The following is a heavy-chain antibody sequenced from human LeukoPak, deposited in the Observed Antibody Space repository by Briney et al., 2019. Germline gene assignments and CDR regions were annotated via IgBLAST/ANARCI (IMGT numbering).Heavy chain of an antibody. D-gene: IGHD7-27*01. CDR2: IRHDGSNK. J-gene: IGHJ3*01. CDR3: TKVRLLGALDDAFDV. V-gene: IGHV3-30*02. CDR1: GFPFSSYA. Sequence: GGSLRLSCAASGFPFSSYAMHWVRQAPGKGLEWVAFIRHDGSNKYHSNSVQGRFTISRDNSRNTLYLQLNSLRPEDTAVYYCTKVRLLGALDDAFDVWGQGTMVTVSS.